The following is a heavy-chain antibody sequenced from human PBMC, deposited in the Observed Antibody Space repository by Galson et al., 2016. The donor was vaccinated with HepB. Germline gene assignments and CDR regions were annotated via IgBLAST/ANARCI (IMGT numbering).Heavy chain of an antibody. CDR3: ARKYVGGYYFTSGTFGY. Sequence: SETLSLTCTVSGYSVGSGYYWAWIRQPPGKTLEWIGSVYQTVTTYYNPSLKSRVTISLDSPRNQISLKLASVTAADTAIYYCARKYVGGYYFTSGTFGYWGQGAPVTVSS. CDR2: VYQTVTT. D-gene: IGHD3-10*01. CDR1: GYSVGSGYY. J-gene: IGHJ1*01. V-gene: IGHV4-38-2*02.